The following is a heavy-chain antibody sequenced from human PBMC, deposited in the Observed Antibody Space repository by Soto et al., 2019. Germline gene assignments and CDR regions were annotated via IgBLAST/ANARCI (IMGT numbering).Heavy chain of an antibody. J-gene: IGHJ4*02. Sequence: PGGSLRLSCAASGFTFSNYGMNWVRQAPGKGLEWVSYISSTASTTVYADSVKGRFSASRDKAENSLYLQMNSRRVEDTAVYYCAREWGYCSGGSCQTVFDYWGQGTLVTVSS. CDR2: ISSTASTT. D-gene: IGHD2-15*01. V-gene: IGHV3-48*01. CDR3: AREWGYCSGGSCQTVFDY. CDR1: GFTFSNYG.